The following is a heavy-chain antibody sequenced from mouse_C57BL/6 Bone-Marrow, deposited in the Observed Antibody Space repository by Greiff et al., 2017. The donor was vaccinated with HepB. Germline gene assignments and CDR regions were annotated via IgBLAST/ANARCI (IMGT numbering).Heavy chain of an antibody. CDR2: ISYSGST. V-gene: IGHV3-1*01. CDR1: GYSITSGYD. Sequence: SGPGMVKPSQSLSLTCTVTGYSITSGYDWHWIRHFPGNKLEWMGYISYSGSTNYNPSLKSRISITHDTSKNHFFLKLNSVTTEDTATYYCARGLSDYFDYWGQGTTLTVSS. D-gene: IGHD3-1*01. CDR3: ARGLSDYFDY. J-gene: IGHJ2*01.